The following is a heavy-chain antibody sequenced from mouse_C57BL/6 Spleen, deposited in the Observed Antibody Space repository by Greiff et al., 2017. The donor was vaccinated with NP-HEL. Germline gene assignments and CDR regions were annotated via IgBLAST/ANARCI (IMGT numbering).Heavy chain of an antibody. D-gene: IGHD1-1*01. CDR1: GYTFTDYN. V-gene: IGHV1-18*01. CDR2: INPNNGGT. CDR3: ATEALLSDYGRGAWFAY. Sequence: EVQLQQSGPELVKPGASVKIPCKASGYTFTDYNMDWVKQSHGKSLEWIGDINPNNGGTIYNQKFKGKATLTVDKSSSTAYMGLRSLTSEDTAVYYCATEALLSDYGRGAWFAYWGQWTLVTVSA. J-gene: IGHJ3*01.